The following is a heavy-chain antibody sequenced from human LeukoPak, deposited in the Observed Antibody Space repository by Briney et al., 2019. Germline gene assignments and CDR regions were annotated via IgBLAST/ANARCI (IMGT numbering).Heavy chain of an antibody. CDR3: ARAGDTAMVTCFDY. CDR2: INHSGST. Sequence: SETLSLTCAVDGGSFSGYYWSLIRQPPGKGLEWIGEINHSGSTNYNPSLKSRVTISVDTSKNQFSLKLSSVTAADTAVYYCARAGDTAMVTCFDYWGQGTLVTVSS. V-gene: IGHV4-34*01. J-gene: IGHJ4*02. D-gene: IGHD5-18*01. CDR1: GGSFSGYY.